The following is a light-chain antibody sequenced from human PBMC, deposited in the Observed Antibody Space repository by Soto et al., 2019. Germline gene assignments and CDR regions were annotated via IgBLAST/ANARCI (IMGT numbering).Light chain of an antibody. Sequence: DIPMTQSPSTLSASVGDRVTITCRASQSISSWLAWYQQKPGKAPKLLIYDVSALKRGVPPRFSGSGSGTEFTLTISSLQPDDFATYYCQQYDSFSVTFGQGTKVDIK. J-gene: IGKJ1*01. V-gene: IGKV1-5*01. CDR2: DVS. CDR3: QQYDSFSVT. CDR1: QSISSW.